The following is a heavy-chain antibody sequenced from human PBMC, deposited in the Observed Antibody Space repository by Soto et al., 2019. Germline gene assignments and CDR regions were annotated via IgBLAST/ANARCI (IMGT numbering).Heavy chain of an antibody. CDR3: ASRTDYYASSGTFDY. CDR1: GGSISSNNW. Sequence: QVQLQESGPGLVKPSGTLSLTCAVSGGSISSNNWWSWVRQPPGKGLEWIGEIYHSGSTNYNPSRESRDTILVDKPKNKFYLHLRSVTAADTAVYYSASRTDYYASSGTFDYWGQGNLVTVST. CDR2: IYHSGST. J-gene: IGHJ4*02. V-gene: IGHV4-4*02. D-gene: IGHD3-22*01.